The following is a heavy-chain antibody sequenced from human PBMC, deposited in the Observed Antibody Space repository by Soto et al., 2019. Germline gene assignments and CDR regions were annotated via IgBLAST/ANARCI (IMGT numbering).Heavy chain of an antibody. CDR3: ARGKGNYYGSGSNRRTYYFDY. Sequence: SETLSLTCAVYGGSFSGYYWSWIRQPPGKGLEWIGEINHSGSTNYNPSLKSRVTISVDTSKNQFSLKLSSVTAADTAVYYCARGKGNYYGSGSNRRTYYFDYWGQGTLVTVSS. J-gene: IGHJ4*02. CDR1: GGSFSGYY. CDR2: INHSGST. D-gene: IGHD3-10*01. V-gene: IGHV4-34*01.